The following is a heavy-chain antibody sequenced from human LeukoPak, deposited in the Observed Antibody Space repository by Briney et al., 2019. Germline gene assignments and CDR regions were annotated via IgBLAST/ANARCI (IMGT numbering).Heavy chain of an antibody. Sequence: PSETLSLTCAVYGGSFSGYYWSWIRQPPGKGLEWIGEINHSGSTNYNPSLKSRVTISVDTSKNQFSLKLSSVTAADTAVYYCAREVEYNDSSGYSGYYYYYMDVWGKGTTVTISS. CDR2: INHSGST. V-gene: IGHV4-34*01. CDR1: GGSFSGYY. D-gene: IGHD3-22*01. J-gene: IGHJ6*03. CDR3: AREVEYNDSSGYSGYYYYYMDV.